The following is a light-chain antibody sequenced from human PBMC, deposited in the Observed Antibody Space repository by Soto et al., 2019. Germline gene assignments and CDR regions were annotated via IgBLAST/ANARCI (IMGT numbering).Light chain of an antibody. CDR1: SSNIGNNY. J-gene: IGLJ1*01. CDR2: DNN. Sequence: QSALTQPPSVSAAPGQMVTISCSGSSSNIGNNYVSWYQQLPGTAPKLLIYDNNKRPSGIPDRFSGSKSGTSATLGITGLQTGDEADYYCGTWDSSLSAYYVFGTGTKVTV. CDR3: GTWDSSLSAYYV. V-gene: IGLV1-51*01.